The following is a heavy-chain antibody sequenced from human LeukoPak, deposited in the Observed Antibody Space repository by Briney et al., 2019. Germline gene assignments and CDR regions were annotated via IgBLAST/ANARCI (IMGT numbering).Heavy chain of an antibody. D-gene: IGHD2-8*02. V-gene: IGHV3-21*01. CDR3: ARVAVSGPTGWFDS. J-gene: IGHJ5*01. CDR2: ISSTSAYI. CDR1: AFIFSDYT. Sequence: GGSLRLSCAATAFIFSDYTMNWVRQAPWKGLEWVSSISSTSAYIYYADSVKGRFTISRDNVDNVVYLQMNSLGAEDTAVYYCARVAVSGPTGWFDSWGQGTLVIVSS.